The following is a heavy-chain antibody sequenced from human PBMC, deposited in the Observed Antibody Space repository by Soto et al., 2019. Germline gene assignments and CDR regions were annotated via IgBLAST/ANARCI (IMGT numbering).Heavy chain of an antibody. V-gene: IGHV3-9*01. D-gene: IGHD4-17*01. CDR1: GFTFDDYA. J-gene: IGHJ1*01. CDR2: ISWNSGSI. Sequence: EVQLVESGGGLVQPGRSLRLSCAASGFTFDDYAMHWVRQAPGKGLEWVSGISWNSGSIGYADSVKGRFTISRDNAKNSLYLQMNSLRAEDTALYYCAKGTNDYGDYESEYFQHWGQGTLVTVSS. CDR3: AKGTNDYGDYESEYFQH.